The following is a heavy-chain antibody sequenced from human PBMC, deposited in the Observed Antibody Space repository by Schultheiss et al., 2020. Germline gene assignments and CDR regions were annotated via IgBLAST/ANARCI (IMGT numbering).Heavy chain of an antibody. CDR1: GGSVSSGSYY. Sequence: SETLSLTCTVSGGSVSSGSYYWSWIRQPPGKGLEWIGSIYYSGSTYYNPSLKSRVTISVDTSKNQFSLKLSSVTAADTAVYYCARALRDGYNYGWFDPWGKGTLVTV. CDR3: ARALRDGYNYGWFDP. CDR2: IYYSGST. V-gene: IGHV4-39*01. J-gene: IGHJ5*02. D-gene: IGHD5-24*01.